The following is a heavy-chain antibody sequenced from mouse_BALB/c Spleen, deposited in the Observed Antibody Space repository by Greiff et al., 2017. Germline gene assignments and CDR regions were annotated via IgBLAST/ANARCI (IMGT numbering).Heavy chain of an antibody. J-gene: IGHJ2*01. CDR3: ARIDYYGSSMYYFDY. CDR2: IWWNDNK. D-gene: IGHD1-1*01. V-gene: IGHV8-11*01. Sequence: QVTLKVSGPGILQPSQTLSLTCSFSGFSLSTYGIGVGWIRQPSGKGLEWLAHIWWNDNKYYNTALKSRLTISKDTSNNQVFLKIASVDTADTATYYCARIDYYGSSMYYFDYWGQGTTLTVSS. CDR1: GFSLSTYGIG.